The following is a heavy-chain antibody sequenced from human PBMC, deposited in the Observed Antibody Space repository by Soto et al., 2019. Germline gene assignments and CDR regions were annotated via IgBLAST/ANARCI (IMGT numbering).Heavy chain of an antibody. J-gene: IGHJ3*02. Sequence: EVQLVESGGDLIQPGGSLRLSCAASGFSVRANYMTWVRQTPGKGLEWVSLLYSAGGAFYADSVRGRFTISRDNSKNTLYIHMSSLRVDDTAVYYCASSLGPTTRGFDIWGQGTMVTVSS. CDR3: ASSLGPTTRGFDI. CDR1: GFSVRANY. CDR2: LYSAGGA. D-gene: IGHD1-26*01. V-gene: IGHV3-53*01.